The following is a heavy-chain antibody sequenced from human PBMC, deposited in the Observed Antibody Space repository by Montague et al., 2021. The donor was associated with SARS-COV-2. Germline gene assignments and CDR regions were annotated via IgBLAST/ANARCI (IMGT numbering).Heavy chain of an antibody. J-gene: IGHJ3*02. D-gene: IGHD3-10*01. CDR1: GGSISGTSYY. Sequence: SETLSLTCAVSGGSISGTSYYWVWIRQPPGQGLEWIVNISCSGNTYSKSSLKSRVTISVDTSKNQFSLRLGAVTAADTSVYYWARNITGAGKAFDIWGQGTMVTVSS. V-gene: IGHV4-39*01. CDR2: ISCSGNT. CDR3: ARNITGAGKAFDI.